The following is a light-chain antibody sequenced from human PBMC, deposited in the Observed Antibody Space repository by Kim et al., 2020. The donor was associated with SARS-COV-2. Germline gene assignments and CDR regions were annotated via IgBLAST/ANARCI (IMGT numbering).Light chain of an antibody. CDR1: QSVGSNY. V-gene: IGKV3-20*01. Sequence: LSQGERARLSCKARQSVGSNYFAWYQQKPGQAPRLLVYGASTRPAGIPDRFAGSGSGTDFTLTINRLEPEDFAVYYCQQYGSSPYTFGQGTKLEIK. J-gene: IGKJ2*01. CDR2: GAS. CDR3: QQYGSSPYT.